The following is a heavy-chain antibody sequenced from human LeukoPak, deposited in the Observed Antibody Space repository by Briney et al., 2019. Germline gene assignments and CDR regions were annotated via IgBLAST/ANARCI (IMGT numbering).Heavy chain of an antibody. CDR1: GFTFSSFA. J-gene: IGHJ4*02. CDR2: ISGSGDST. CDR3: ARDQYDTWSRRGNFDS. D-gene: IGHD3-3*01. Sequence: GGSLRLSCAASGFTFSSFALSWVRQAPGKGLEWVSSISGSGDSTYYMESVKGRFTISRGNSENTLYLQMNSLRAEDTAVFYCARDQYDTWSRRGNFDSWGQGTLVIVSS. V-gene: IGHV3-23*01.